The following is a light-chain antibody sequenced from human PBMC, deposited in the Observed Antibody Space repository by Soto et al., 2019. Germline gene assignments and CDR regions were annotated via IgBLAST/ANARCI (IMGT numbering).Light chain of an antibody. CDR2: GAS. CDR1: QSVSSSY. V-gene: IGKV3-20*01. Sequence: EIVLTQSPGTLSLSPGERATISCRASQSVSSSYLAWYQQKPGQAPRLLIYGASSRATGIPDRFSGSGSRTDFTLTISRLEPEDFAVYYCQQYRTFGQGTKVEIK. CDR3: QQYRT. J-gene: IGKJ1*01.